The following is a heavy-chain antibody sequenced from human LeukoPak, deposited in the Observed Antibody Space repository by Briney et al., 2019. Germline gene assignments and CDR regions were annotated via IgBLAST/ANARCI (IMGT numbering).Heavy chain of an antibody. J-gene: IGHJ4*02. CDR2: ISWNSGSI. V-gene: IGHV3-9*01. D-gene: IGHD5-24*01. Sequence: PGRSLRLSCAASGFTFDDYAMHWVRQAPGKGLEWVSGISWNSGSIGYADSVKGRFTISRDNAKNSLYLQMNSLRAEDTALYYCAKDTGGYNVLDYWGQGTLVTVSS. CDR3: AKDTGGYNVLDY. CDR1: GFTFDDYA.